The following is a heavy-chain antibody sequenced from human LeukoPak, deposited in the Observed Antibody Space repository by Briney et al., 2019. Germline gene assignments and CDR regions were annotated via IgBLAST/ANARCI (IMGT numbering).Heavy chain of an antibody. Sequence: QAGGSLRLSCAASGFTFSSYSMNWVRQAPGKGLEWVSYISSSSTIYYADSVKGRFTISRDNAKNSLYLQMNTLRAEDTAVYYCAKEGGHSYDYFDYWGQGTLVTVSS. D-gene: IGHD2-15*01. J-gene: IGHJ4*02. CDR2: ISSSSTI. CDR1: GFTFSSYS. V-gene: IGHV3-48*01. CDR3: AKEGGHSYDYFDY.